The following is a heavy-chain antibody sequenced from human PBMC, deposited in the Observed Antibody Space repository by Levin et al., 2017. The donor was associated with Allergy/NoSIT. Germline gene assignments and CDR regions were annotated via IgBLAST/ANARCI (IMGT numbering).Heavy chain of an antibody. CDR1: GFSVSDNY. CDR3: ARGSQWLVRDFDS. D-gene: IGHD6-19*01. V-gene: IGHV3-66*01. J-gene: IGHJ4*02. Sequence: SCAASGFSVSDNYVSWVRQAPGKGLEWVSLIHGGGKTYYPDSLKGRFNIARDISKNTLYLQMYSLRPDDTAVYYCARGSQWLVRDFDSWGQGTLVTVS. CDR2: IHGGGKT.